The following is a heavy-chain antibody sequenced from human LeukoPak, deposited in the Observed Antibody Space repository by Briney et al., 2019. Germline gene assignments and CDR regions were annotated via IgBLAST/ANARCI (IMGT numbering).Heavy chain of an antibody. J-gene: IGHJ4*02. Sequence: SETLSLTCIVSGDSVSSGTYYWTWLRQPAGKGMEWIGRIHTSGNTNYSPSLKSRVTISRDTSKNQFSLRLTSVTAADTAVYYCVRDWNGDYFDYWGQGTLVTVSS. CDR1: GDSVSSGTYY. CDR2: IHTSGNT. D-gene: IGHD1-1*01. CDR3: VRDWNGDYFDY. V-gene: IGHV4-61*02.